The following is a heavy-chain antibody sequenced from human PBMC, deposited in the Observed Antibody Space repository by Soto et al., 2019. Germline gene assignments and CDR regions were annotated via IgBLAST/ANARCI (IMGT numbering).Heavy chain of an antibody. D-gene: IGHD6-19*01. CDR3: AREPVAGSWFDP. CDR2: INPYNGNT. Sequence: QVQLVQSGAEVKKPGASVKVSCKASGYTFTSYGISWVRQAPGQGLEWMGWINPYNGNTNYAQKLQGRDTMTTDTPTSTAYRELRSLRADDTAVYYWAREPVAGSWFDPGGQGTLVTVSS. J-gene: IGHJ5*02. CDR1: GYTFTSYG. V-gene: IGHV1-18*01.